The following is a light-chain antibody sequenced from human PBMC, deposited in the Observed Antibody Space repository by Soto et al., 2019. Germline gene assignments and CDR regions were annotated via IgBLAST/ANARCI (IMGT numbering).Light chain of an antibody. Sequence: EIVMTQSPDTLSVSPGERATLSCRASQSVKSELAWYQQKPGQAPRLLIYGASTRATGIPARFSGSGSGTEFTLTISSLQSEDLAVYYCQQYTNGYTFGQGTRLEIK. V-gene: IGKV3-15*01. CDR3: QQYTNGYT. J-gene: IGKJ2*01. CDR1: QSVKSE. CDR2: GAS.